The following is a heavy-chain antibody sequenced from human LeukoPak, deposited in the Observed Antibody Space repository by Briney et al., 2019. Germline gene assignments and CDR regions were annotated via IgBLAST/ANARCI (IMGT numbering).Heavy chain of an antibody. V-gene: IGHV3-23*01. D-gene: IGHD3-3*01. Sequence: GGSLRLSCAASGFTFSGYAMAWVREAPGKGLEWVSAISGNSAGTYYADSVKGRFTISRDNAKNTLYLQMNSLRAEDTAIYYCAKGYDFWSGGIDYWGQGTLVTV. CDR1: GFTFSGYA. CDR2: ISGNSAGT. J-gene: IGHJ4*02. CDR3: AKGYDFWSGGIDY.